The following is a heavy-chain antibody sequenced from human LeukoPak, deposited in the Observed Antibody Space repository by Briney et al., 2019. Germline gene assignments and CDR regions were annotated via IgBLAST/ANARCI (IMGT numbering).Heavy chain of an antibody. V-gene: IGHV5-51*01. J-gene: IGHJ4*02. CDR2: IYPGDSDI. Sequence: GESLKISCKGSGYSFTTYWIGWVRQTPGKGLEWMGIIYPGDSDIRYSPSFQGQVTISADKSISTAYLQWSSLKASDTAMYYCARPSGTYYRGAFDYWGQGTLVTVSS. CDR3: ARPSGTYYRGAFDY. CDR1: GYSFTTYW. D-gene: IGHD1-26*01.